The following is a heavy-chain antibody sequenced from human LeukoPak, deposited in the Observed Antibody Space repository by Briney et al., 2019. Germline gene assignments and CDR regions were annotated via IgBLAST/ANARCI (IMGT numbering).Heavy chain of an antibody. CDR1: GYAFTIYD. V-gene: IGHV1-46*01. CDR2: MNASGGSP. J-gene: IGHJ4*02. Sequence: VASVKLSCTASGYAFTIYDLHWVRQPPAPGLGWMWIMNASGGSPNYAQKFQGGVSMNSDTSTSTVYMELRSLRAADTALYYCAREFVGGRSGELRYWGQGTLVTVSS. CDR3: AREFVGGRSGELRY. D-gene: IGHD3-10*01.